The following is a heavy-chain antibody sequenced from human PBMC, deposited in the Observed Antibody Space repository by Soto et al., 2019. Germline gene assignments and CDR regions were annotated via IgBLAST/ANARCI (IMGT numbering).Heavy chain of an antibody. Sequence: PGGSLRLSCAASGFTFSSYAMSWVRQAPGKGLEWVSAISGSGGSTYYADSVKGRFTISRDNSKNTLYLQMNSLRAEDTAVYYCANPIQLWLRYGMDVWGQGTTVTVSS. J-gene: IGHJ6*02. CDR1: GFTFSSYA. CDR2: ISGSGGST. V-gene: IGHV3-23*01. CDR3: ANPIQLWLRYGMDV. D-gene: IGHD5-18*01.